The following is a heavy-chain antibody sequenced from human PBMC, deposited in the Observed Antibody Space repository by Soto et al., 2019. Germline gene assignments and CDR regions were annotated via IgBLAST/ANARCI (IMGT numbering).Heavy chain of an antibody. CDR2: ISSSSSHI. CDR1: GFTFSYYS. V-gene: IGHV3-21*02. Sequence: EVQLVGSGGGLVKPGGSLSLSCAASGFTFSYYSMIWVRRAPGKGLEWVSCISSSSSHIYYADSVKGRFTISRDNAKNSLYLQMNSLRAEDTAVYYCARDQDAFDIWGQGTMVTVSS. CDR3: ARDQDAFDI. J-gene: IGHJ3*02.